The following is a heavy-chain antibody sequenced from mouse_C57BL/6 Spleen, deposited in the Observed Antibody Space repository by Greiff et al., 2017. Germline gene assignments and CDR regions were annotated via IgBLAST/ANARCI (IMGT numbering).Heavy chain of an antibody. J-gene: IGHJ2*01. D-gene: IGHD3-2*02. V-gene: IGHV1-52*01. CDR2: IDPSDSET. CDR3: ARAGQLTGYFDY. Sequence: VQLQQPGAELVRPGSSVKLSCKASGYTFTSYWMHWVKQRPIQGLEWIGNIDPSDSETHYNQKFKDKATLTVDKSSSTAYMQLSSLTSEDSAVYYCARAGQLTGYFDYWGKGTTLTVCS. CDR1: GYTFTSYW.